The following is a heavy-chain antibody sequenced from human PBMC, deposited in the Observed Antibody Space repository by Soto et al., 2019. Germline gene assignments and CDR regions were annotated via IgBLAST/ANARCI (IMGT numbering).Heavy chain of an antibody. CDR3: VREIRIIMVRGVTNGFDP. CDR2: IYHNGST. Sequence: KPSETLSLTCAVSGYSISSGYYWGWIRQSPGKGLEWIGSIYHNGSTYYNPSLKSRVTISVDTSKNQFFLNLSSVTAADTAVYYCVREIRIIMVRGVTNGFDPWGQGTLVTVSS. D-gene: IGHD3-10*01. CDR1: GYSISSGYY. J-gene: IGHJ5*02. V-gene: IGHV4-38-2*02.